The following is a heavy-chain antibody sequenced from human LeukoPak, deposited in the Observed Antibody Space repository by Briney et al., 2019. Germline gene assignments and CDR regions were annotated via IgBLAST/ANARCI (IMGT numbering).Heavy chain of an antibody. CDR1: GGSISSYY. V-gene: IGHV4-59*01. J-gene: IGHJ3*02. Sequence: SETLSLTCTVSGGSISSYYWSWIRQPPGKGLEWIGYIYYSGSTNYNPSLKSRVTISVDTSKNQFSLKLSSVTAADTAVYYCAGEINDYDSSVEPAFDIWGQGTMVTVSS. D-gene: IGHD3-22*01. CDR3: AGEINDYDSSVEPAFDI. CDR2: IYYSGST.